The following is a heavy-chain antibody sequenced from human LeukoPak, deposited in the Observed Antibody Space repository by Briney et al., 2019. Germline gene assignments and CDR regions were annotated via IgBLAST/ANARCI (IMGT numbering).Heavy chain of an antibody. Sequence: GRSLRLSCATSGFTFSTHAMHWVRQAPGKGLEWVAVISYDGSHKYHADSVKGRFISSRDNSKNTLYLQMNSLRAEDTAVYYCAKDVGYWGQGTLVTVSS. V-gene: IGHV3-30*18. CDR2: ISYDGSHK. D-gene: IGHD1-26*01. CDR1: GFTFSTHA. CDR3: AKDVGY. J-gene: IGHJ4*02.